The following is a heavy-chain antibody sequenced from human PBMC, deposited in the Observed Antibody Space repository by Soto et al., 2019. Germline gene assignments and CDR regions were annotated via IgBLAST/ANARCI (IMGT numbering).Heavy chain of an antibody. V-gene: IGHV4-39*01. CDR2: IYYRGNA. CDR3: ARLEGLATISYYFDF. Sequence: QLQLQESGPGLVKPSETLSLTCSVSDDSINSDKYYWGWIRQPPGKGLEWIGSIYYRGNAYYNPSLQTRVTIPLDKSRSQFSLQLNSVTAADSAVYFCARLEGLATISYYFDFWGPGALVTVSS. D-gene: IGHD3-9*01. CDR1: DDSINSDKYY. J-gene: IGHJ4*02.